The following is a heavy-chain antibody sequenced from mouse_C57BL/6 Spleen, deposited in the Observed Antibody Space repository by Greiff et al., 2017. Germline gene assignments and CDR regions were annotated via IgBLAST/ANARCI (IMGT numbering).Heavy chain of an antibody. CDR1: GYTFTSYW. CDR3: ARGYGSSPFRGAMDY. D-gene: IGHD1-1*01. J-gene: IGHJ4*01. Sequence: QVQLQQPGAELVKPGASVKMSCKASGYTFTSYWITWVKQRPGQGLEWIGDIYPGSGSTNYNEKFKSKATLTVDTSSSTAYMRLSSLTSEDSAVYYCARGYGSSPFRGAMDYWGQGTSVTVSS. CDR2: IYPGSGST. V-gene: IGHV1-55*01.